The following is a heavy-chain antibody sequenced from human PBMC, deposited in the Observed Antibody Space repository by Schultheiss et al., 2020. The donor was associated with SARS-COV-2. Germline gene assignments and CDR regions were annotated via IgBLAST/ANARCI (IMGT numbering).Heavy chain of an antibody. CDR1: GFTVSSNY. CDR3: ARLGFGELSFDY. V-gene: IGHV3-66*04. D-gene: IGHD3-10*01. J-gene: IGHJ4*02. Sequence: GGSLRLSCAASGFTVSSNYMSWVRQAPGKGLEWVSVIYSGGSTYYADYVKGRFTISRDNSKNTLYLQMNSLRAEDTAVYYCARLGFGELSFDYWGQGTLVTVSS. CDR2: IYSGGST.